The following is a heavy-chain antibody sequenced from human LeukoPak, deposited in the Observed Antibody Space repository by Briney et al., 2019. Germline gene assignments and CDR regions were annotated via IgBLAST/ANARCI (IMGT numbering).Heavy chain of an antibody. Sequence: GASVKVSCKASGYTFTSYYMHWVRQAPGQGLEWMGIIDPSGGSTSYAQKFQGRVTMTMDMSTSTVYMELSSLRSEDTAVYYCARVGVVEARTLGYWGQGTLVTVSS. CDR2: IDPSGGST. CDR1: GYTFTSYY. V-gene: IGHV1-46*01. CDR3: ARVGVVEARTLGY. D-gene: IGHD3-22*01. J-gene: IGHJ4*02.